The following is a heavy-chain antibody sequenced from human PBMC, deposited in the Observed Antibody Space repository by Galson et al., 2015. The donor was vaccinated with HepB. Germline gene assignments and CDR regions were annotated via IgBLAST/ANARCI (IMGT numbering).Heavy chain of an antibody. V-gene: IGHV3-21*01. D-gene: IGHD2-2*01. Sequence: SLRLSCAASGFTFSSYNMNWVRQAPGKGLEWVSSISRSSSYIYYADSVKGRFTISRDDAKNSLFLQMNSLRAEDTAVYYCARDQGEYCTSSSCRPTRHYDYWGQGTLVTVSS. CDR2: ISRSSSYI. J-gene: IGHJ4*02. CDR3: ARDQGEYCTSSSCRPTRHYDY. CDR1: GFTFSSYN.